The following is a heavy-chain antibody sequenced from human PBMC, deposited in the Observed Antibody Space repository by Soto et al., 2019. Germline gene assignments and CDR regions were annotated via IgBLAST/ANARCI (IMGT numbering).Heavy chain of an antibody. D-gene: IGHD6-13*01. J-gene: IGHJ4*02. CDR1: GLTFSSYA. Sequence: PGGSLRLSCAASGLTFSSYAMHWVRQAPGKGLEWVAVISYDGSNKYYADSVKGRFTISRDNSKNTLYLQMNSLRAEDTVVYYCARGEAVAAAGTLDYWGQGTLVTVSS. CDR3: ARGEAVAAAGTLDY. CDR2: ISYDGSNK. V-gene: IGHV3-30-3*01.